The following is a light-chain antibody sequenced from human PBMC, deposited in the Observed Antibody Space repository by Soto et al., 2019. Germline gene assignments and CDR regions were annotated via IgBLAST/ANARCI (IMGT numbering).Light chain of an antibody. Sequence: DIQMTQSPSSLSASVGDRVTITCRASQSISSYLNWYQQKPGKAPNRLIYAAASLQSGVPSRLSGSGSGTDFTLTISSLQPEDFATYYCQQSDSTPTFGQGTKVEIK. CDR2: AAA. CDR3: QQSDSTPT. V-gene: IGKV1-39*01. CDR1: QSISSY. J-gene: IGKJ1*01.